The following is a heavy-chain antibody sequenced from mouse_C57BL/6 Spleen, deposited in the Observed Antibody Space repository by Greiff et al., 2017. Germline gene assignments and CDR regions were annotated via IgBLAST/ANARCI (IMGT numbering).Heavy chain of an antibody. V-gene: IGHV1-55*01. CDR2: IYPGRGST. CDR3: AREGYDGYCPLAMDY. J-gene: IGHJ4*01. CDR1: GYTFTSYW. Sequence: VQLQQPGAELVKPGASVKMSCKASGYTFTSYWITWVKQRPGQGLEWIGDIYPGRGSTNYNEKFKGKATLTVDTSSSTAYMQLSSLTSEDAAVYDCAREGYDGYCPLAMDYWGQGTSVTVSA. D-gene: IGHD2-3*01.